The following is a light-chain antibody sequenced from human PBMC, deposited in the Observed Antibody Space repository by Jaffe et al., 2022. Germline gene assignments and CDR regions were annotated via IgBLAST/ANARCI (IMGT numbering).Light chain of an antibody. CDR1: QGIHSA. CDR2: DAS. Sequence: AIQLTQSPSSLSASVGDRVTITCRASQGIHSALAWYQQKPGKAPNLLIYDASNLESGVPSRFSGSGSGTDFTLTIGSLQPEDFATYYCQQAHSFPWTFGQGTKVEIK. CDR3: QQAHSFPWT. V-gene: IGKV1-13*02. J-gene: IGKJ1*01.